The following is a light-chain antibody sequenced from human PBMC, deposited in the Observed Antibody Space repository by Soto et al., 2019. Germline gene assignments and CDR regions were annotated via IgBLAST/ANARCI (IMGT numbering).Light chain of an antibody. CDR3: QQTYSTPPLT. CDR2: TAS. Sequence: DIQMTQSPSSLSASVGDRVTITCRASQSVSGYLNWYQQKPGKAPELLIYTASTFQSGVPSRFTGNGSGTDFTLTISSLQPEDFATYFCQQTYSTPPLTFGGGTKVEIK. V-gene: IGKV1-39*01. CDR1: QSVSGY. J-gene: IGKJ4*01.